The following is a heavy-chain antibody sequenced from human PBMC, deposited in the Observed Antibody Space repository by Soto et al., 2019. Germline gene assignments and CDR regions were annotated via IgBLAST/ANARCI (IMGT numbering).Heavy chain of an antibody. D-gene: IGHD4-4*01. V-gene: IGHV1-18*01. CDR2: ISAYNGNT. CDR3: ARGPYRYFDY. CDR1: GYTFTGYY. Sequence: ASVKVSCKASGYTFTGYYMHWVLQAPGQGLEWVGWISAYNGNTNYAQKLQGRVTLTTDTSTSTVYMELSRLRSDDTAVYYCARGPYRYFDYWGQGTLVTVSS. J-gene: IGHJ4*02.